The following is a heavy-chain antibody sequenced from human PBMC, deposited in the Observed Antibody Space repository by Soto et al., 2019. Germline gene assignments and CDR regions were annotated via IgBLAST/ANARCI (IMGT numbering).Heavy chain of an antibody. CDR1: GFTFSSYG. J-gene: IGHJ4*02. Sequence: PGGSLRLSCAASGFTFSSYGMHWVRQAPGKGLGWVAVIWSDGSNKNYADSVKGRFTISRDNSKNTLYLQMNSLRAEDTAVYYCVRSGYSSGWSHFDYWGRGTLVTVSS. D-gene: IGHD6-19*01. CDR3: VRSGYSSGWSHFDY. CDR2: IWSDGSNK. V-gene: IGHV3-33*01.